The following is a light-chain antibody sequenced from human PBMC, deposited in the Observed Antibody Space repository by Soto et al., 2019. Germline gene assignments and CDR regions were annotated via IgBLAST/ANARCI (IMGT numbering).Light chain of an antibody. V-gene: IGKV3-20*01. Sequence: EIVLTQSPDTLSLSPGERATLSCRASQSFSGSYLAWYQQRRGQAPRLLIYGASNRATGIPDRFSGSGSGTDFILTISRLEPEDFAVYYCQHYGTSPRTFGQGTKVEIK. CDR3: QHYGTSPRT. CDR1: QSFSGSY. CDR2: GAS. J-gene: IGKJ1*01.